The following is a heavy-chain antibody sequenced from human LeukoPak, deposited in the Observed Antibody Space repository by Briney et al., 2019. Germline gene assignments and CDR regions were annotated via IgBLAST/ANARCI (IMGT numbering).Heavy chain of an antibody. CDR1: GFTFSSYA. V-gene: IGHV3-23*01. J-gene: IGHJ4*02. CDR3: AKAPPYSSGWFQYYFDY. D-gene: IGHD6-19*01. Sequence: GESLRLSCAASGFTFSSYAMSWVRQAPGKGLEWVSRISGSGDTYYADSVKGRFTISRDNSMNTLYLQLSSLRAEDTALYYCAKAPPYSSGWFQYYFDYWGQGTLVTVSS. CDR2: ISGSGDT.